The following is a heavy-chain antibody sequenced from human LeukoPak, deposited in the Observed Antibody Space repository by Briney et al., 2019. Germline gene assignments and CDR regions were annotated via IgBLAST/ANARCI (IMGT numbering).Heavy chain of an antibody. J-gene: IGHJ5*02. Sequence: GASVKVSCRASGYTFTTYAINWVRQAPGQGLEYMGWIRTNTGSPTYAQGFTGRFVFSLDTSVNTAYLQISSLKAEDTAVYYCAKDKSSGRPLNWFDPWGQGTLVTVSS. CDR2: IRTNTGSP. D-gene: IGHD3-22*01. CDR1: GYTFTTYA. CDR3: AKDKSSGRPLNWFDP. V-gene: IGHV7-4-1*02.